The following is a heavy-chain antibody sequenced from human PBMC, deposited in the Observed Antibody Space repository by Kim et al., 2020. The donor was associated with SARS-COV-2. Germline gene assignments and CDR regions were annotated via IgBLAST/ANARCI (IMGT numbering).Heavy chain of an antibody. CDR1: GGSFSGFY. CDR3: ARRSSNTSGSGRHYCGL. CDR2: INHSGRT. J-gene: IGHJ4*02. D-gene: IGHD3-10*01. Sequence: SETLSLTCAVEGGSFSGFYWSWIRQPPGRGLEWIGEINHSGRTNYNPSLKSRVTISVDTSKNQFSLKLTSVTAADTAVYYCARRSSNTSGSGRHYCGLWGQGTLVTVSS. V-gene: IGHV4-34*01.